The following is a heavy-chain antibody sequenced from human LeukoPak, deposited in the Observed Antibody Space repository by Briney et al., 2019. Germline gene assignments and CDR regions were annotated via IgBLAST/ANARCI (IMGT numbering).Heavy chain of an antibody. CDR1: GGSISSGGYY. Sequence: SETLSLTCTVSGGSISSGGYYWSWVRQHAGKGLEWIGYIYYSGSTYYNPSLKSRVTISVDTSKNQFSLKLSSVTAADTAVYYCARELAVAGIDYWGQGTLVTVSS. CDR2: IYYSGST. CDR3: ARELAVAGIDY. J-gene: IGHJ4*02. V-gene: IGHV4-31*03. D-gene: IGHD6-19*01.